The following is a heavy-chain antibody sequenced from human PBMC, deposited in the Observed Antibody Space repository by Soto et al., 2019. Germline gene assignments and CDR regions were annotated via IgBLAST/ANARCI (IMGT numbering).Heavy chain of an antibody. V-gene: IGHV3-23*01. Sequence: GGSLRLSCAASGFTFSSYAMSWVRQAPGKGLEWVSAISGSGGSTYYAYSVKGRFTISRDNSKNTLYLQMNSLRAEDTAVYYCAKAGIMWELLNYCYMDVWGKGTTVTVSS. CDR2: ISGSGGST. CDR3: AKAGIMWELLNYCYMDV. D-gene: IGHD1-26*01. CDR1: GFTFSSYA. J-gene: IGHJ6*03.